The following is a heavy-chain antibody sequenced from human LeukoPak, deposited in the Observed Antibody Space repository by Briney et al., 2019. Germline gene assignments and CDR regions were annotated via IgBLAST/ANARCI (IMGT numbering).Heavy chain of an antibody. CDR2: INHSGST. Sequence: SETLSLTCAVYGGSFSGYYWSWIRQPPGKGLEWIGEINHSGSTNYNPSLKSRVTISVDTSKNQFSLKLSSVTAADTAVYYCARGLQNRSSGRRFDVFHIWGQGTMTVSS. CDR3: ARGLQNRSSGRRFDVFHI. V-gene: IGHV4-34*01. CDR1: GGSFSGYY. D-gene: IGHD6-6*01. J-gene: IGHJ3*02.